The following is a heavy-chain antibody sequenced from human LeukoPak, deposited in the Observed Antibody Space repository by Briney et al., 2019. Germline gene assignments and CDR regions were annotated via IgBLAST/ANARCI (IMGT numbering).Heavy chain of an antibody. CDR3: ARGSSSDWPLEY. J-gene: IGHJ4*02. CDR1: GYTFINYA. D-gene: IGHD6-19*01. CDR2: INAYNGDT. V-gene: IGHV1-3*01. Sequence: ASVKVFRKASGYTFINYAIHWVRQAPGQRLKWMAWINAYNGDTEYSQMFQGRVTITRDTSASTAYMELSTLRSEDTAVYYCARGSSSDWPLEYWGRGILLTVSS.